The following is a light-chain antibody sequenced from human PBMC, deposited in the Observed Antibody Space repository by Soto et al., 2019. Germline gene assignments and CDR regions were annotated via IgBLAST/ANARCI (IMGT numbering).Light chain of an antibody. Sequence: QFVLTHPPSASGSPGHSVTISCTGTSSDVGGYNYVSWYQQYPGRAPKLMIYEVTKRPSGVPDRFSGSKSGNTASLTVSGLQAEDEADYYCSSYAASNNFYFVFGGGTKVTVL. CDR2: EVT. CDR3: SSYAASNNFYFV. V-gene: IGLV2-8*01. J-gene: IGLJ3*02. CDR1: SSDVGGYNY.